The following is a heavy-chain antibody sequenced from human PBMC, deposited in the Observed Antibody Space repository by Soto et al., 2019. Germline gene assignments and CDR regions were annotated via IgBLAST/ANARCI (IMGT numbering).Heavy chain of an antibody. CDR2: FIPLFGPA. V-gene: IGHV1-69*01. J-gene: IGHJ4*02. CDR3: GSLSRLGFYGIEN. Sequence: QVQLVQSGAEVKKPGSSVTVSCKPSGGTFSGFAFTWGRQAPGQGLEWLGGFIPLFGPANYARKFQGRLTIIADESTSTDYMELSRLTSEDKAVDFCGSLSRLGFYGIENWGQGILVNVSS. CDR1: GGTFSGFA. D-gene: IGHD3-10*01.